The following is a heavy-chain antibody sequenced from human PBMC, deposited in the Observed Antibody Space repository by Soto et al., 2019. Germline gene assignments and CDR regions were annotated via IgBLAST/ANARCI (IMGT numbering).Heavy chain of an antibody. J-gene: IGHJ4*02. CDR1: GFTFRKFG. CDR2: IWHDGKNK. Sequence: QVQVVESGGGVVQPGRSLRLSCAASGFTFRKFGMHWVRQAPGKGLEWVAVIWHDGKNKYYADSAKGRFTISRDNSKNTLYLPMDSLRAEDTAVYYCARDPGQDEAMDYWGQGTLVTVSS. V-gene: IGHV3-33*01. CDR3: ARDPGQDEAMDY.